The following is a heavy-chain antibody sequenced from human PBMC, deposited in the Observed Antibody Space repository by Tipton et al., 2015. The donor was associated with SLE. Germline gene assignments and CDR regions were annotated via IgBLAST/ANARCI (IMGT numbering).Heavy chain of an antibody. CDR3: ARAYGSGRPIYYYYYGMDV. D-gene: IGHD3-10*01. Sequence: TLSLTCAVYGGSFSGYYWSWIRQPPGKGLEWIGEINHSGSTNYNPSLKSRVTISVDTSKYQFSLNLNSVTAAGTAVYFCARAYGSGRPIYYYYYGMDVWGQGTTVTVSS. J-gene: IGHJ6*02. V-gene: IGHV4-34*01. CDR2: INHSGST. CDR1: GGSFSGYY.